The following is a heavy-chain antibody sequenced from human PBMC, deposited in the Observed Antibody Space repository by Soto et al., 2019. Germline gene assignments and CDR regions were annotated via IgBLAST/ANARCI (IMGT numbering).Heavy chain of an antibody. CDR1: GGSISSGGYY. J-gene: IGHJ6*02. CDR3: ASRLVPAAIGDYGMDV. CDR2: IYYSGRT. Sequence: SETLSLTCTVSGGSISSGGYYWSWIRQHPGKGLEWIGYIYYSGRTYYNPSLKSRVTISVDTSKNQFSLKLSSVTAADTAVYYCASRLVPAAIGDYGMDVWGQGTTVTVSS. V-gene: IGHV4-31*03. D-gene: IGHD2-2*02.